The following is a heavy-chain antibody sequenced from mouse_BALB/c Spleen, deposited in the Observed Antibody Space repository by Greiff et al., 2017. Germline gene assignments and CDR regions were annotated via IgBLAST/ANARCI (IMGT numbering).Heavy chain of an antibody. CDR1: GFTFSDYG. V-gene: IGHV5-15*02. CDR3: ARSYGSYAMDY. Sequence: EVQLVESGGGLVQPGGSRKLSCAASGFTFSDYGMAWVRQAPGKGPEWVAFISNLAYSIYYADTVTGRFTISRENAKNTLYLEMSSLRSEDTAMYYCARSYGSYAMDYWGQGTSVTVSS. CDR2: ISNLAYSI. J-gene: IGHJ4*01. D-gene: IGHD2-2*01.